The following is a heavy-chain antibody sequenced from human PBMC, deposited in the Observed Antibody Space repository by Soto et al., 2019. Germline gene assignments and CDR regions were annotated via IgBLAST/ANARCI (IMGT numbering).Heavy chain of an antibody. Sequence: ASVKVSCKASGYTFTSYDINWVRQATGQGLEWMGWMNPNSGNTGYAQKFQGRVTMTRNTSISTAYMELSSLRSEDTAVYYCARFIIAAAGDAFDIWGQGTMVTVSS. D-gene: IGHD6-13*01. CDR1: GYTFTSYD. CDR2: MNPNSGNT. CDR3: ARFIIAAAGDAFDI. V-gene: IGHV1-8*01. J-gene: IGHJ3*02.